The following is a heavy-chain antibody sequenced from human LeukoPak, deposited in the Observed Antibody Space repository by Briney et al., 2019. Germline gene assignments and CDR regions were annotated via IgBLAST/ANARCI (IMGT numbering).Heavy chain of an antibody. J-gene: IGHJ5*02. Sequence: GGSLRLSCAASGFTFDDYAMHWVRQAPEKGLEWVSLISGDGGNTYYADSVKGRFTISRDNSKNSQYLQMNSLRTEDTALYFCAKDPIAVADTGWFAPWGQGTLVTVSS. D-gene: IGHD6-19*01. V-gene: IGHV3-43*02. CDR1: GFTFDDYA. CDR2: ISGDGGNT. CDR3: AKDPIAVADTGWFAP.